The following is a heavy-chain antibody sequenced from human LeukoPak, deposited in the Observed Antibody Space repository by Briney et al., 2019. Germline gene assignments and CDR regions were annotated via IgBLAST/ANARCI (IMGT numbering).Heavy chain of an antibody. V-gene: IGHV3-11*06. Sequence: GGSLRLSCAASGFTFSDHYMSWIRQAPGKGLEWISYISFSHHTNYADSVKGRFTISRDNAKNSLYLQMNSLRDEDTAVYYCFYYYHGMDVWGQGTTVTVSS. J-gene: IGHJ6*02. CDR1: GFTFSDHY. CDR2: ISFSHHT. CDR3: FYYYHGMDV.